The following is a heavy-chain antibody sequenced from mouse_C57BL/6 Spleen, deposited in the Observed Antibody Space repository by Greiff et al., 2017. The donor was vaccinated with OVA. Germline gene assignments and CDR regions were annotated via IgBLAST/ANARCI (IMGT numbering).Heavy chain of an antibody. D-gene: IGHD1-1*01. V-gene: IGHV1-53*01. Sequence: QVQLQQPGTELVKPGASVKLSCKASGYTFTSYWMHWVKQRPGQGLEWIGNINPSNGGTNYNAKFKSKATMTVDTSSRTAYMQLSSLTSEDSAVYYCARNPTTVVADWGQGTLVTVSA. J-gene: IGHJ3*01. CDR2: INPSNGGT. CDR3: ARNPTTVVAD. CDR1: GYTFTSYW.